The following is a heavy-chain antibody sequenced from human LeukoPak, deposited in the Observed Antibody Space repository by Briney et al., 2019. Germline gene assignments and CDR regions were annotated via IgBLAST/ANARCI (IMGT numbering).Heavy chain of an antibody. CDR2: IKQDGSAK. CDR3: VRDSYSSSWSGLFDY. CDR1: GFTFSSYS. Sequence: GGSLRLSCAASGFTFSSYSMNWVRQAPGKGLEWVASIKQDGSAKYYVDSVKSRFTISRDNAKNSLYLQMSSLRAEDTAVYYCVRDSYSSSWSGLFDYWGQGTLVTVSS. J-gene: IGHJ4*02. V-gene: IGHV3-7*01. D-gene: IGHD6-13*01.